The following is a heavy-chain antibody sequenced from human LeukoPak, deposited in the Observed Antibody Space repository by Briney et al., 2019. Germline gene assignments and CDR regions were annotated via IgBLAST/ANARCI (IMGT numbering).Heavy chain of an antibody. CDR2: XTGGVTFT. CDR3: VTGDNPDYTWENHRLDAFDI. J-gene: IGHJ3*02. V-gene: IGHV3-21*01. D-gene: IGHD3-16*01. Sequence: GFSFSXXXMGWVRXAPGKXVXWXSSXTGGVTFTFYADSVTARFTVSRDNANNLLFLQLHSLRADDTAIYYCVTGDNPDYTWENHRLDAFDIWGQGTMVTVSS. CDR1: GFSFSXXX.